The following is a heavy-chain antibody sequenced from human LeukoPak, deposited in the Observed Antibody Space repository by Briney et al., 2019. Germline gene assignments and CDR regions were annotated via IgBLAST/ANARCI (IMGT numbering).Heavy chain of an antibody. CDR1: GYTFTGYY. D-gene: IGHD4-17*01. CDR2: INPNSGGT. V-gene: IGHV1-2*02. Sequence: ASVKVSCKASGYTFTGYYTHWVRQAPGQGLEWMGWINPNSGGTNYAQKFQGRVTMTRATSISTPYMELSRLRSDDTAVYYCARAYGDSPSDYWGQGTLVTVSS. J-gene: IGHJ4*02. CDR3: ARAYGDSPSDY.